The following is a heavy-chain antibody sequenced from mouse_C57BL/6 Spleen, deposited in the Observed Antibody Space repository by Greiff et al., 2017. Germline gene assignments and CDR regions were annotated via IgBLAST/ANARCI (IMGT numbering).Heavy chain of an antibody. J-gene: IGHJ1*03. V-gene: IGHV1-61*01. D-gene: IGHD1-1*01. Sequence: QVQLQQPGAELVRSGSSVKLSCKASGYTFTSYWMDWVKQRPGQGLEWIGNIYPSDSETHYNQKFKDKATLTVDKSSSTAYMQLSSLTSEDSAVYYCAREGHYYGSSYWYFDVWGTGTTVTVSS. CDR1: GYTFTSYW. CDR2: IYPSDSET. CDR3: AREGHYYGSSYWYFDV.